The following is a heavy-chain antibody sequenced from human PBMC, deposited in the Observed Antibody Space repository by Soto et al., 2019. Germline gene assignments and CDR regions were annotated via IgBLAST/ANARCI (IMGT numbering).Heavy chain of an antibody. V-gene: IGHV1-18*01. CDR3: ARAVVGVVFDP. CDR2: ISAYNGNT. Sequence: ASVKVSCKASGYTFTSYGISWVRQAPGQGLEWMGWISAYNGNTNYAQKLQGRVTMTTDTSTSTAYMELRSLRSAADTAVYYCARAVVGVVFDPWGQGTLVTVSS. D-gene: IGHD3-3*01. CDR1: GYTFTSYG. J-gene: IGHJ5*02.